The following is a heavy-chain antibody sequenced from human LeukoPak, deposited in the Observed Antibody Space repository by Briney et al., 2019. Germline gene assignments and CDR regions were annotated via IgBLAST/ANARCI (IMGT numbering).Heavy chain of an antibody. Sequence: GGPLRLSCAPSGFTLSTYGMHWVRQAPGKGLEWVAFIRFDGNSKFYGDSVKGRFSVSRDTSKNTLYLQMNSLRTEDTAVYYCAKDLSRGNYPIAFDIWGQGTMVTVSS. J-gene: IGHJ3*02. CDR1: GFTLSTYG. V-gene: IGHV3-30*02. D-gene: IGHD3-22*01. CDR3: AKDLSRGNYPIAFDI. CDR2: IRFDGNSK.